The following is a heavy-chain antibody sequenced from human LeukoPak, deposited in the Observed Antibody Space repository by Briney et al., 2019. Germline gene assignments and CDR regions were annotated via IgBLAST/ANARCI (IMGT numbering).Heavy chain of an antibody. D-gene: IGHD3-3*01. CDR3: AKLRRRGGFDY. J-gene: IGHJ4*02. Sequence: ASVKVSCEASGYTFTSYGISWVRQAPGQGLEWMGWISAYNGNTNYAQKLQGRVTMTTDTSTSTAYMELRSLRSDDTAVYYCAKLRRRGGFDYWGQGTLVTVSS. CDR2: ISAYNGNT. V-gene: IGHV1-18*01. CDR1: GYTFTSYG.